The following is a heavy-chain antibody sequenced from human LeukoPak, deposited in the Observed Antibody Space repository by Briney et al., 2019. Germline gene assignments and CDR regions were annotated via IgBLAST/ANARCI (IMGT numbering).Heavy chain of an antibody. CDR1: GLTFSSYS. CDR2: ISASGGDT. Sequence: PGGSLRLSCVVSGLTFSSYSMSWVRQAPGKGLEWVSGISASGGDTWYPDSVKGRFTISRDNSKNTLFLQMNSLRVEDTAIYYCAKDAAGPEYWGQRTRVTVSS. V-gene: IGHV3-23*01. CDR3: AKDAAGPEY. D-gene: IGHD6-13*01. J-gene: IGHJ4*02.